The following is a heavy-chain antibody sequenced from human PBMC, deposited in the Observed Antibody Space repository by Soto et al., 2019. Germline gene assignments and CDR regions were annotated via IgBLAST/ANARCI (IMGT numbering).Heavy chain of an antibody. CDR1: EYTFGSYD. D-gene: IGHD2-2*01. Sequence: ASVKVSCKASEYTFGSYDIKWVRQATGQGLEWMRWMNPKSGNTGSAQKFQGRITMTRNTSISTAYMELSSPTSEDTAVYYCARTVRFCSDTRCDNWFDPWGQGTLVTVSS. CDR3: ARTVRFCSDTRCDNWFDP. V-gene: IGHV1-8*01. CDR2: MNPKSGNT. J-gene: IGHJ5*02.